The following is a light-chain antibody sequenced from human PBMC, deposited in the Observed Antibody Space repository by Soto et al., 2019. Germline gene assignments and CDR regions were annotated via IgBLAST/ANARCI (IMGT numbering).Light chain of an antibody. V-gene: IGLV2-14*01. CDR3: SSYTTSSTLV. Sequence: QSALTQPASVSGSPGQSITISCTGTSSDVGGYNYVSWYQQHPGKAPKLMIYDVSNRPSGVSNRFSGSKSGNTASLTISGIQAAAESDYYSSSYTTSSTLVFGGGTQLTVL. CDR2: DVS. CDR1: SSDVGGYNY. J-gene: IGLJ2*01.